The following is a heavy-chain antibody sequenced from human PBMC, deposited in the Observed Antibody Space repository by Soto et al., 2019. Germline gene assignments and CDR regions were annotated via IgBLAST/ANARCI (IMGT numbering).Heavy chain of an antibody. J-gene: IGHJ3*02. CDR1: GFTFADYA. CDR3: AKDMRVGSSGRYGAFDI. CDR2: ISWNSGSI. V-gene: IGHV3-9*01. D-gene: IGHD6-19*01. Sequence: GGSLRLSCAASGFTFADYAMHGVRQAPGKGLEWVSGISWNSGSIGYADSVKGRFTISRDNAKNSLYLQMNSLRAEDTALYYCAKDMRVGSSGRYGAFDIWGQGTMVTVSS.